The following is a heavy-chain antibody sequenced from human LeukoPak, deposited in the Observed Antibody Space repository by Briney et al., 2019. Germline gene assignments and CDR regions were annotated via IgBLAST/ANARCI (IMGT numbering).Heavy chain of an antibody. CDR1: GFTFSSHG. V-gene: IGHV3-23*01. D-gene: IGHD3-22*01. CDR3: AKDAYDSNGYFGAFDI. J-gene: IGHJ3*02. Sequence: GGSLRLSCAASGFTFSSHGMHWVRQAPGKGLEWVSAISGSGGSTYYADSVKGRFTISRDNSKNTLYLQMNSLRAEDTAVYYCAKDAYDSNGYFGAFDIWGQGTMVTVSS. CDR2: ISGSGGST.